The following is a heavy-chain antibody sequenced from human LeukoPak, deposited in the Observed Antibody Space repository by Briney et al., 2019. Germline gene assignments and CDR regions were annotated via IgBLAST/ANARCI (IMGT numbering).Heavy chain of an antibody. D-gene: IGHD3-22*01. J-gene: IGHJ4*02. CDR3: ARGHYDSSGRYFDY. CDR1: GFTFSSYE. V-gene: IGHV3-48*03. CDR2: ISSSGSTI. Sequence: AGGSLRLSCAASGFTFSSYEMNWVRQAPGKGLEWVSYISSSGSTIYYADFVKGRFTISRDNAKNSLYPQMNSLRAEDTAVHYCARGHYDSSGRYFDYWGQGTLVTVSS.